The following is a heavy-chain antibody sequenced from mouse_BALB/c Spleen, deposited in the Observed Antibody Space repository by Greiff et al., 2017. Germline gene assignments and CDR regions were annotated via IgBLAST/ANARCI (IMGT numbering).Heavy chain of an antibody. V-gene: IGHV2-9*02. CDR1: GFSLTSYG. Sequence: QVQLKESGPGLVAPSQSLSITCTVSGFSLTSYGVHWVRQPPGKGLEWLGVIWAGGSTNYNSALMSRLSISHDNSKSQVFLKMNSLQTDDTAMYYCARDYYGNYVGYYYAMDYWGQGTSVTVSS. CDR3: ARDYYGNYVGYYYAMDY. D-gene: IGHD2-1*01. CDR2: IWAGGST. J-gene: IGHJ4*01.